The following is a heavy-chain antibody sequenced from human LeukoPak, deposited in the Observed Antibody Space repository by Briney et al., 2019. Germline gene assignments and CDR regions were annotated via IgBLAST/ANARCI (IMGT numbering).Heavy chain of an antibody. CDR2: IYHSGST. J-gene: IGHJ4*02. D-gene: IGHD1-26*01. V-gene: IGHV4-38-2*02. CDR3: ARGVGATTWYYFDY. CDR1: GYSISSGYY. Sequence: PSETLSLTCTVSGYSISSGYYWGLIRQPPGKGLEWIGSIYHSGSTYYNPSLKSRVTISVDTSKNQFSLKLSSVTAADTAVYYCARGVGATTWYYFDYWGQGTLVTVSS.